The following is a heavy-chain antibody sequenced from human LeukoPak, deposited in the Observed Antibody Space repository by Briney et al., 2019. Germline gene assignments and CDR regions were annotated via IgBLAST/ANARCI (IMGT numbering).Heavy chain of an antibody. V-gene: IGHV1-69*06. CDR3: ARGRYNWNYPNYFDP. CDR2: IIPIFGTA. Sequence: ASVKVSCKTSGITFSSYAINWVRQAPGQGLEWMGGIIPIFGTANYAQKFQGRVTITADKSTSTAYMELSSLRSEDTAVYYCARGRYNWNYPNYFDPWGQGTLVTVSS. J-gene: IGHJ5*02. D-gene: IGHD1-7*01. CDR1: GITFSSYA.